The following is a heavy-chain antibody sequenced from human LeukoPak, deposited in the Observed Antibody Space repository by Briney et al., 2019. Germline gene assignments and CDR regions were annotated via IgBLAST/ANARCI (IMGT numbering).Heavy chain of an antibody. CDR2: ITGSGDTT. CDR1: GFIFRNYA. V-gene: IGHV3-23*01. Sequence: GSLRLSCAASGFIFRNYAMSWVRQAPGKGLEWVSAITGSGDTTYYADSVKGRFTISRNNSKNTLYVEMNTMRAEDTAVYYCAKWGDYDILTGYYVSDFWGQGTLVTVSS. CDR3: AKWGDYDILTGYYVSDF. D-gene: IGHD3-9*01. J-gene: IGHJ4*02.